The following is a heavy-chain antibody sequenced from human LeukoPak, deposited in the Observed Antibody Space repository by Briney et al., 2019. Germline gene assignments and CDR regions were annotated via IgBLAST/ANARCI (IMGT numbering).Heavy chain of an antibody. CDR3: ARSYSLGTVRFDP. Sequence: GGSLRLSCAASGFTFSSYGMHWVRQAPGKGLEWVAFIRYDGSNKYYADSVKGRFTISRDNSKNTLYLQMNSLRAEDTAVYYCARSYSLGTVRFDPWGQGTLVTVSS. CDR1: GFTFSSYG. V-gene: IGHV3-30*02. D-gene: IGHD4-17*01. CDR2: IRYDGSNK. J-gene: IGHJ5*02.